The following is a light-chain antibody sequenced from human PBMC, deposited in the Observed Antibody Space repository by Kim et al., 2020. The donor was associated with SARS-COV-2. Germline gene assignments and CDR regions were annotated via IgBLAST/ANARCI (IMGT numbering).Light chain of an antibody. CDR1: QSVSSY. CDR2: GAS. V-gene: IGKV3-15*01. CDR3: QKYDNWPIT. Sequence: VSPGDRATLSCRTSQSVSSYLACYQQKPGQAPRLLIYGASTRATGIPARFSGSGSGSEFTLTISSLQSEDFAVYYCQKYDNWPITFGQGTRLEIK. J-gene: IGKJ5*01.